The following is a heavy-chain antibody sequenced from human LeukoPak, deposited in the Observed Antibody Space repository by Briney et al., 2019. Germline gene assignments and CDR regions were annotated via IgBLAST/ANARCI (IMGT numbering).Heavy chain of an antibody. CDR3: ARGPYGSSPAPPYYYYGMDV. Sequence: QPGGSLRLSCAASGFTFSSYSMNWVRQAPGKGLEWVSYISSSSSTIYYADSVKGRFTISRDNAKNSLYLQMNSLRAEDTAVYYCARGPYGSSPAPPYYYYGMDVWGQGTTVTVSS. CDR1: GFTFSSYS. V-gene: IGHV3-48*01. J-gene: IGHJ6*02. CDR2: ISSSSSTI. D-gene: IGHD3-10*01.